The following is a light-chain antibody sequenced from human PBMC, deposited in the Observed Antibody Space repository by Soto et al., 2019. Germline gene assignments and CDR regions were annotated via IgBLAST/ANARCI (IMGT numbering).Light chain of an antibody. CDR1: SSDVGGYNY. Sequence: QSALTQPPSASGSPGQSVTISCTGTSSDVGGYNYVSWYQHHPGKAPKLIIYEVYKRPSGVPYRFSGSKSGNTAALTVSGLQAEDEADYSCSSYVGTNSYVFGTGTKVTVL. V-gene: IGLV2-8*01. CDR3: SSYVGTNSYV. J-gene: IGLJ1*01. CDR2: EVY.